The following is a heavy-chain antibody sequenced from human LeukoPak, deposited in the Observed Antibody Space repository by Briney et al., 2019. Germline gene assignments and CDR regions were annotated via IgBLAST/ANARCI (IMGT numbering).Heavy chain of an antibody. CDR2: IHYSGSA. CDR1: GGSMTYYY. D-gene: IGHD4-23*01. CDR3: TREVRGDRTPVAYNWFDP. J-gene: IGHJ5*02. Sequence: SETLSLTCTVSGGSMTYYYWSWIRQPPGQGLEWIGYIHYSGSANYNPSLKSRVTISLDTSKNQFSLKLSSVTAADTAVYYCTREVRGDRTPVAYNWFDPWGQGTLVTVSS. V-gene: IGHV4-59*01.